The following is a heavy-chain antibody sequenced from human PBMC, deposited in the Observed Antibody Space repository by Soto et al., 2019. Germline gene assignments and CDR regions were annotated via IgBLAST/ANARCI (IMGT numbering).Heavy chain of an antibody. CDR3: ASAQDIVVVLAAMRGDYYYYYGMDV. CDR1: GGTLSSYV. D-gene: IGHD2-2*01. V-gene: IGHV1-69*13. J-gene: IGHJ6*02. CDR2: IPPIFGTP. Sequence: SVKVSCKASGGTLSSYVISWLRQAPGHGLEWMGGIPPIFGTPVYPQKFKGRVTITADESTSTAYMELSSLRSEDTAVYYCASAQDIVVVLAAMRGDYYYYYGMDVWGQGTRVTCSS.